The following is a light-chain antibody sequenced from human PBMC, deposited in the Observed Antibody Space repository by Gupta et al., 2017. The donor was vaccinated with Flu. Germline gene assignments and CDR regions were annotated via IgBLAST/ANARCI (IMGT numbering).Light chain of an antibody. CDR3: AAGDRSRTSVG. CDR1: RRY. Sequence: RRYVYWYQQKPGEAPKLVIYRNDQRPSGIPERFSGSSSGTTATLAISGLRAEDEANYYCAAGDRSRTSVGFGGGTKLTVL. J-gene: IGLJ2*01. V-gene: IGLV1-47*01. CDR2: RND.